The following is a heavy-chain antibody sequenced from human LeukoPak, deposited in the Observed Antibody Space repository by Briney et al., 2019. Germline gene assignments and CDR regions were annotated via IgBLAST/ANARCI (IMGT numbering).Heavy chain of an antibody. Sequence: SETLSLTCTVSGGSISSYYWSWIRQPPGKGLEWIGYIYYSGSTNYNPSLKSRVTISVDTSKNQFSLKLSSVTAADTAVYYCARGSLAAAGDVFDYWGQGTLVTVSS. J-gene: IGHJ4*02. D-gene: IGHD6-13*01. CDR1: GGSISSYY. CDR3: ARGSLAAAGDVFDY. CDR2: IYYSGST. V-gene: IGHV4-59*01.